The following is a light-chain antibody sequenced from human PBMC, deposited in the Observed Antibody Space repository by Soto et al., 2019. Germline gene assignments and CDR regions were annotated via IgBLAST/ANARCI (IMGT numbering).Light chain of an antibody. V-gene: IGKV3-15*01. CDR3: QQYNNWPPYT. J-gene: IGKJ2*01. CDR1: QTVSTN. CDR2: AAS. Sequence: EMVMTQSPATLSVSPGERATLSCRASQTVSTNLAWYQQKPGQAPRLLIYAASTRATGVPARFSGSGSGTEFTLTISSLQSEDFAVYYCQQYNNWPPYTLGQGTKLEIK.